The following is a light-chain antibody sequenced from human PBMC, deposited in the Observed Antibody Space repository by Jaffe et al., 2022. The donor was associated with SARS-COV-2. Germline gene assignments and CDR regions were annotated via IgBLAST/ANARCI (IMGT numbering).Light chain of an antibody. CDR1: AGAVTGGNY. V-gene: IGLV7-43*01. Sequence: QTVVTQEPSLTVSPGGTVTLTCASSAGAVTGGNYPTWFQQKPGQAPRALIYSATNRHSWTPARFSGSLLGGKAALTLSGVQPEDEAEYYCLLHCGNVQYWVFGGGTKLTVL. CDR3: LLHCGNVQYWV. J-gene: IGLJ3*02. CDR2: SAT.